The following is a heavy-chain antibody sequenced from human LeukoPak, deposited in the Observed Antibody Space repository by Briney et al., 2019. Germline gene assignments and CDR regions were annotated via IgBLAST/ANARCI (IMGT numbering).Heavy chain of an antibody. V-gene: IGHV1-18*01. J-gene: IGHJ6*02. CDR3: ARSPGSGSYHRILYYGMDV. Sequence: GASVKVSCKASGYTFTSYGISWVRQAPGQGLEWMGWISAYNGNTNYAQKLQGRVTMTTDTSTSTAYMELRSLRSDDTAVYYCARSPGSGSYHRILYYGMDVWGQGTTVTVSS. D-gene: IGHD3-10*01. CDR2: ISAYNGNT. CDR1: GYTFTSYG.